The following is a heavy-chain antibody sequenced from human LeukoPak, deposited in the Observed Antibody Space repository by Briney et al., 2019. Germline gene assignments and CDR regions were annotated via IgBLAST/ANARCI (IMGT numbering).Heavy chain of an antibody. CDR3: ARTAHGDYLTDY. V-gene: IGHV1-46*01. D-gene: IGHD4-17*01. Sequence: ASVKVSCKASGYTFTSFYMHWVRQAPGQGLEWMGIINPSGGSTSYAQKFQGRVTMTRDTSTSTVYMELSSLRSEDTAVYYCARTAHGDYLTDYWGQGTLVTVSS. J-gene: IGHJ4*02. CDR1: GYTFTSFY. CDR2: INPSGGST.